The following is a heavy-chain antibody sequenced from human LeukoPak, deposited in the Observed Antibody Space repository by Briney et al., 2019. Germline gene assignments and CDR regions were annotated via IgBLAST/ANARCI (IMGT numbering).Heavy chain of an antibody. Sequence: SGPTLVNPTQTFTLTCTFSGFSLSTSGVGVGWIRQPPGKALEWLALIYWDDDKRYNSSLKSRLTITKDTSKNQVVLTMTNVDPVDTATYYCVHRRIYSPFDYWGQGALVTVSS. J-gene: IGHJ4*02. CDR3: VHRRIYSPFDY. CDR1: GFSLSTSGVG. V-gene: IGHV2-5*02. D-gene: IGHD4-11*01. CDR2: IYWDDDK.